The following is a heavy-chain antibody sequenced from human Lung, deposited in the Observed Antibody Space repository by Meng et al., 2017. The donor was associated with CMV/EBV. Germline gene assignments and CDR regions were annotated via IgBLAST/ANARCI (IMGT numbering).Heavy chain of an antibody. CDR3: ARGGNFDP. CDR2: ISTNTGTP. D-gene: IGHD2/OR15-2a*01. J-gene: IGHJ5*02. V-gene: IGHV7-4-1*02. CDR1: GYTFSTYT. Sequence: VPLVPAGSELTKPGSSVKVSCKASGYTFSTYTMNWVRQAHGRGLEWMGWISTNTGTPTYTQGFTGRFVFSLDTSVSTAYLQISSLKAEDTAVYYCARGGNFDPWGQGTLVTVSS.